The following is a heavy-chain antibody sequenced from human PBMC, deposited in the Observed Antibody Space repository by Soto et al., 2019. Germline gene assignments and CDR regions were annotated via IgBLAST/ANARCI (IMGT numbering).Heavy chain of an antibody. J-gene: IGHJ6*03. CDR1: GFTLSNYA. Sequence: EVQLLESGGGLVQPGGSLRLSCAVSGFTLSNYAMTWVRQAPGRGLEWVSTVLGDSGSTYSADSVRGRFTISRDHSTNTPNLQMNSLIAEDTAVYYCAKRPPASYYMDVWGKGTTVTGSS. V-gene: IGHV3-23*01. D-gene: IGHD2-2*01. CDR2: VLGDSGST. CDR3: AKRPPASYYMDV.